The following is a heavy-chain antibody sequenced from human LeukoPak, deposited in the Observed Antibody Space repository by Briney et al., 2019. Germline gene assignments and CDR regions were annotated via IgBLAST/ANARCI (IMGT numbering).Heavy chain of an antibody. CDR2: ISTYNGNT. Sequence: ASVKVSCKASGYTFTSYGISWLRQAPRQGLEWMGWISTYNGNTNYAQKLQDRVTMTTDTSTTTAYMDLRSLRTDDTAIYYCASWFSGGNYALGYWGQGTRVTVSS. J-gene: IGHJ4*02. CDR3: ASWFSGGNYALGY. D-gene: IGHD4-11*01. CDR1: GYTFTSYG. V-gene: IGHV1-18*01.